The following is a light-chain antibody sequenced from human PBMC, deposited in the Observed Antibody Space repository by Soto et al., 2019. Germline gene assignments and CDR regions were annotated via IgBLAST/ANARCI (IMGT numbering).Light chain of an antibody. CDR3: QQRTNWPT. CDR2: AAS. Sequence: EIVLTQSPATLSLSPGERATLSCRASQSVSSYLAWYQQRRGQAPRLLIYAASNRATGIPARFGGSGSGTDFTLTISSLEPEDFAVYYCQQRTNWPTFGQGTKVDIK. J-gene: IGKJ1*01. CDR1: QSVSSY. V-gene: IGKV3-11*01.